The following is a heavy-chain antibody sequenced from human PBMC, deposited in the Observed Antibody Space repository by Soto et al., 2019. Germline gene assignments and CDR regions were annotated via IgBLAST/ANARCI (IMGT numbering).Heavy chain of an antibody. CDR1: GFTSSDHY. V-gene: IGHV3-72*01. CDR2: LKNKADGYTA. CDR3: ARRAESRREFDY. Sequence: EVQLVESGGGLVQPGGSLRLSCAASGFTSSDHYMEWVRQAPGTGLEWVGRLKNKADGYTAACAASVKGRFTVSGDDSMNFLFLQMNSLKTEDTAVYYCARRAESRREFDYWGRGTLVTVSS. J-gene: IGHJ4*02.